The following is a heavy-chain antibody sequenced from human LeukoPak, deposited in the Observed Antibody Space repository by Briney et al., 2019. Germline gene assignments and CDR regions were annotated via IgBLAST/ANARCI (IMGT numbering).Heavy chain of an antibody. CDR1: GGFISSYY. CDR3: ARIPTPSYDSSGTRFDP. V-gene: IGHV4-59*01. J-gene: IGHJ5*02. Sequence: SETLSLTCTVSGGFISSYYWSWIRQPPGKGLEWIGYIYYSGSTNYNPSLKSRVTISVDTSKNQFSLKLSSVTAADTAVYYCARIPTPSYDSSGTRFDPWGQGTLVTVSS. D-gene: IGHD3-22*01. CDR2: IYYSGST.